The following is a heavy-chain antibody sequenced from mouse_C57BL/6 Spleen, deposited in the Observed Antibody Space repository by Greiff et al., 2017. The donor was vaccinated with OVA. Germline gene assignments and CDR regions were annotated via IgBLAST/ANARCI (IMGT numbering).Heavy chain of an antibody. V-gene: IGHV2-5*01. CDR2: IWRGGST. D-gene: IGHD1-1*01. CDR1: GFSLTSYG. J-gene: IGHJ3*01. CDR3: AKTGDGSSWGFAY. Sequence: VQLVESGPGLVQPSQSLSITCTVSGFSLTSYGVHWVRQSPGKGLEWLGVIWRGGSTDYNAAFMSRLSITKDNSKSQVFFKMNSLQADDTAIYYCAKTGDGSSWGFAYWGQGTLVTVSA.